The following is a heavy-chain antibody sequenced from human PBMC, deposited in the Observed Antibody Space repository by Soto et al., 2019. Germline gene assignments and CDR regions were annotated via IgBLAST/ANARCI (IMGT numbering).Heavy chain of an antibody. J-gene: IGHJ6*02. D-gene: IGHD3-22*01. Sequence: GASVKVSCKASGYTFTGYYMHWVRQAPGQGLEWMGWINPNSGGTNYAQKFQGWVTMTRDTSISTAYMELSRLRSDDTAVYYCAREYYYSSGYYGGYYYYYGMDVWGQGTTVTVSS. CDR1: GYTFTGYY. V-gene: IGHV1-2*04. CDR2: INPNSGGT. CDR3: AREYYYSSGYYGGYYYYYGMDV.